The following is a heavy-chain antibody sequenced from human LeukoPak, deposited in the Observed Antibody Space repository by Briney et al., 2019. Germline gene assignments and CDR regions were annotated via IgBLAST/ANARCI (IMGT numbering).Heavy chain of an antibody. CDR1: GGTFSSYA. J-gene: IGHJ6*02. CDR2: IIPIFGIA. CDR3: ARESSVGAPFWSGPTHYYCYGMDV. D-gene: IGHD3-3*01. V-gene: IGHV1-69*04. Sequence: GASVKVSCKASGGTFSSYAISWVRQAPGQGLEWMGRIIPIFGIANYAQKFQGRVTITADKSTSTAYMELSSLRSEDTAVYYCARESSVGAPFWSGPTHYYCYGMDVWGQGTTVTVSS.